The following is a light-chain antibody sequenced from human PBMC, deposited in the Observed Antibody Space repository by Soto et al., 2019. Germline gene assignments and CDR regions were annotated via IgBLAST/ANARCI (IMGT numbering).Light chain of an antibody. V-gene: IGLV2-8*01. CDR3: TSYAGSNIPVV. CDR2: EVS. J-gene: IGLJ2*01. Sequence: QSVLTQPPSASGSPGQSVTISCTGTSSDVGGYNFVSWYQQHPGKAPKLMIYEVSKRPSGVPDRFSGSKSGNTASLTVSGLQADDEADYYCTSYAGSNIPVVFGVWTKRTVL. CDR1: SSDVGGYNF.